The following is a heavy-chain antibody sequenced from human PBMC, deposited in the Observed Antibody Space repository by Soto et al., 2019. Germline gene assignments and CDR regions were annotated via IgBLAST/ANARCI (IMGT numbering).Heavy chain of an antibody. J-gene: IGHJ6*02. CDR2: ISSSSSYI. CDR3: ARDITIFGVVIIRYGMDV. CDR1: GFTFSSYS. D-gene: IGHD3-3*01. V-gene: IGHV3-21*01. Sequence: KTGGSLRLSCAASGFTFSSYSMNWVRQAPGKGLEWVSSISSSSSYIYYADSVKGRFTISRDNAKNSLYLQMNSLRAEDTAVYYCARDITIFGVVIIRYGMDVWGQGTTVTVSS.